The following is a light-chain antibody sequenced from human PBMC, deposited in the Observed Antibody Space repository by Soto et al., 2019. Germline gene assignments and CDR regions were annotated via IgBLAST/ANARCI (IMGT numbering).Light chain of an antibody. J-gene: IGKJ4*01. CDR1: QSISSW. V-gene: IGKV1-5*01. CDR2: DAS. CDR3: QQYNTYSSLT. Sequence: DIPMTQSPSPLSSSVGDRVTITCRASQSISSWLAWYQQKLGRAPRLLIYDASSLESGVPSRFSGSGYGTEFPLTISSLQPDDFATYYCQQYNTYSSLTFGGGTKVEIK.